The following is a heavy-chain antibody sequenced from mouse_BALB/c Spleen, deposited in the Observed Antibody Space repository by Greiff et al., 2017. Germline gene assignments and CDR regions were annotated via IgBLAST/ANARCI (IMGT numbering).Heavy chain of an antibody. D-gene: IGHD2-4*01. CDR1: GFSLTGYG. J-gene: IGHJ3*01. Sequence: VQLQESGPGLVAPSQSLSITCTVSGFSLTGYGVNWVRQPPGKGLEWLGMIWGDGSTDYNSALKSRLSISKDNSKSQVFLKMNSLQTDDTARYYCASSYDYDWFAYWGQGTLVTVSA. CDR3: ASSYDYDWFAY. CDR2: IWGDGST. V-gene: IGHV2-6-7*01.